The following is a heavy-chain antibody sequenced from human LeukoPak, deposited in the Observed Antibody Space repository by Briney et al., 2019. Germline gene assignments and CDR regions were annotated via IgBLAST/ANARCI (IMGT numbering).Heavy chain of an antibody. Sequence: PSETLSLTCTVSGGSIRSYYWSWIRQPAGKGLEWIGRIYTSGSTNYNPSLKSRVTISVDTSKNQFSLKLSSVTAADTAVYYCARLRYSSGWYGYYGMDVWGQGTTVTVSS. D-gene: IGHD6-19*01. CDR3: ARLRYSSGWYGYYGMDV. CDR2: IYTSGST. CDR1: GGSIRSYY. J-gene: IGHJ6*02. V-gene: IGHV4-4*07.